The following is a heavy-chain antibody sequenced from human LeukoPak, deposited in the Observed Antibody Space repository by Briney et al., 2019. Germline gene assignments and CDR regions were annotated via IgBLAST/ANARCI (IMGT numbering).Heavy chain of an antibody. Sequence: SQTLSLTCAISGDSVSGNSVTWNWIRQSPSRGLEWLGRTYYRSTWYNDYAVSVRGRITVNPDTSKNQFSLHLDSVTPEDTAVYYCARRLTQYDCFDPWGQGILVTVSS. J-gene: IGHJ5*02. V-gene: IGHV6-1*01. D-gene: IGHD2-2*01. CDR1: GDSVSGNSVT. CDR3: ARRLTQYDCFDP. CDR2: TYYRSTWYN.